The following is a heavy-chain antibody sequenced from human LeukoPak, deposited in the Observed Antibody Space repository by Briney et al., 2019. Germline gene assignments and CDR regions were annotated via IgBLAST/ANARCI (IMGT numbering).Heavy chain of an antibody. J-gene: IGHJ4*02. CDR3: ARSELVYYYFDY. CDR1: GGTFSSFA. V-gene: IGHV1-69*01. Sequence: SVKVSCKASGGTFSSFAINWVRQAPGQGLEWMGGIIPIFVTPNYAQKFQGRVTITADESTSTAYMELSSLRFEDTAVYYCARSELVYYYFDYWGQGTLVTVSS. CDR2: IIPIFVTP. D-gene: IGHD6-6*01.